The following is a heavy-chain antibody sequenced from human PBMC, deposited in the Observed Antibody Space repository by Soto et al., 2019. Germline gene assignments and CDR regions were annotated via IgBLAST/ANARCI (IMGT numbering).Heavy chain of an antibody. CDR1: GGSFSDTY. CDR3: ARSDGRY. CDR2: ISHNTNT. Sequence: PSETLSLTCAVYGGSFSDTYWNWFRQPPGKGLEWIGEISHNTNTIYNPSLKSRVTISVDTSKNQFSLKLSSVTAADTAVYYCARSDGRYWGQGTLVTVSS. J-gene: IGHJ4*02. V-gene: IGHV4-34*01.